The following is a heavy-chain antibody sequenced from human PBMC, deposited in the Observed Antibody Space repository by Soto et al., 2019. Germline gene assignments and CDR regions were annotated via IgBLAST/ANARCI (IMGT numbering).Heavy chain of an antibody. CDR1: GFVFSNAW. CDR3: TTDLYSFGYGDAFDI. CDR2: IRTNSDGGTT. V-gene: IGHV3-15*07. J-gene: IGHJ3*02. Sequence: EVQLVESGGGLVKPGGSLRLSCAASGFVFSNAWMNWVRQAPGKGLEWVGRIRTNSDGGTTDYAAPVKGRFTFSRDDSKNTLYLQINSLKTADTAVYYCTTDLYSFGYGDAFDIWGQGTTVTVSS. D-gene: IGHD5-18*01.